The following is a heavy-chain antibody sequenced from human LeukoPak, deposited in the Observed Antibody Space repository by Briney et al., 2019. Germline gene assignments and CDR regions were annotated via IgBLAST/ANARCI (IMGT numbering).Heavy chain of an antibody. J-gene: IGHJ4*02. Sequence: ASVKVSRKASGYTFTRYCIRWVRQAPGQGLEWMGWISPYNGDTNYAQKPQGRVTMTKDTSKSTAYLELGSLRSDDTAVYYCARDPQDSSGWFGYWGQGTLATVSS. CDR2: ISPYNGDT. V-gene: IGHV1-18*01. CDR3: ARDPQDSSGWFGY. D-gene: IGHD6-19*01. CDR1: GYTFTRYC.